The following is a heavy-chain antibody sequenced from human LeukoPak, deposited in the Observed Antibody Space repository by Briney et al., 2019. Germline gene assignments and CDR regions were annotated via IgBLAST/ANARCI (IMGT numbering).Heavy chain of an antibody. CDR1: GGSISSSSYY. CDR2: IYYSGST. V-gene: IGHV4-39*07. Sequence: PSETLSLTCTVSGGSISSSSYYWGWIRQPPGKGLEWVGSIYYSGSTYYNPSLKSRVTISLDTSKNQFSLKLSSVTAADTAVYYCARPYYYGSGKDVFDIWGQGTMVTVSS. D-gene: IGHD3-10*01. J-gene: IGHJ3*02. CDR3: ARPYYYGSGKDVFDI.